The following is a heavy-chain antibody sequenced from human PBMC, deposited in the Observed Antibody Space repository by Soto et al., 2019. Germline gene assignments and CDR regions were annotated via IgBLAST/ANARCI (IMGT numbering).Heavy chain of an antibody. D-gene: IGHD2-15*01. CDR1: GFSLSSYS. V-gene: IGHV3-48*02. Sequence: GGSLRLSCAASGFSLSSYSMNWVRQAPGKGLEWVSYISSSSTTIHYADSVKGRFTVSRDNARNSLYLQMNSLRDEDTAVYYCARECSGDSCYPALAGLDVWGLGTTVTVSS. J-gene: IGHJ6*02. CDR2: ISSSSTTI. CDR3: ARECSGDSCYPALAGLDV.